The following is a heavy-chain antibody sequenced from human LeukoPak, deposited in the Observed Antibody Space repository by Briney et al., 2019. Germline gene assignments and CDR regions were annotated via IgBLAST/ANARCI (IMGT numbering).Heavy chain of an antibody. CDR3: ARAAHYYDSSGYPSPVHGFDI. CDR1: GSTFSSYD. Sequence: ASVKVSCKASGSTFSSYDINWVRQATGQGLEWMGWMNPNSGDTGYTPRFQGRVTMTRDTSISTAYMELSRLRSDDTAVYYCARAAHYYDSSGYPSPVHGFDIWGQGTMVTVSS. CDR2: MNPNSGDT. J-gene: IGHJ3*02. V-gene: IGHV1-8*02. D-gene: IGHD3-22*01.